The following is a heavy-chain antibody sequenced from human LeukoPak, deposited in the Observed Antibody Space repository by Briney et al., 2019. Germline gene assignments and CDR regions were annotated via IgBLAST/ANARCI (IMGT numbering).Heavy chain of an antibody. J-gene: IGHJ3*02. Sequence: PGGSLRLSCAASGITVNTNYMSWVRQAPGKGLEWVSIIYSGGATFYADSVKGRFTISRESSKNTLYLQMNSLRAEDTAVYYCAREFGGSGAFDIWGQGTMVTVSS. CDR1: GITVNTNY. CDR3: AREFGGSGAFDI. V-gene: IGHV3-53*01. D-gene: IGHD6-25*01. CDR2: IYSGGAT.